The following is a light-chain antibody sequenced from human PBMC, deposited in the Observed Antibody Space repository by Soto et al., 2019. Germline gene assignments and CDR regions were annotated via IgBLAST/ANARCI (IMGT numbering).Light chain of an antibody. J-gene: IGLJ2*01. CDR3: QSYDSGLSAVV. V-gene: IGLV1-40*01. Sequence: QSVLTQPPSVSGAPGQRVTISCTGSSSNIGAGYDVHWYQQLPGTAPKLLIYGNSNRPSGVPDRFSGSKSGTSASLAITGLQAEHEADYYCQSYDSGLSAVVCGVRTKVTVL. CDR2: GNS. CDR1: SSNIGAGYD.